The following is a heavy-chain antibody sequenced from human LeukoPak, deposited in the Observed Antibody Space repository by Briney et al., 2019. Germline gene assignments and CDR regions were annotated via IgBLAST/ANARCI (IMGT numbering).Heavy chain of an antibody. J-gene: IGHJ4*02. CDR1: GGSISSSSYY. V-gene: IGHV4-39*01. CDR2: IYYSGST. CDR3: AKGYSSGWTEYYFDY. Sequence: SETLSLTCTVSGGSISSSSYYWGWIRQPPGKGLEWIGSIYYSGSTYYNPSLKSRVTISVDTSKNQFSLKLSSVTAADTAVYYCAKGYSSGWTEYYFDYWGQGTLVTVSS. D-gene: IGHD6-19*01.